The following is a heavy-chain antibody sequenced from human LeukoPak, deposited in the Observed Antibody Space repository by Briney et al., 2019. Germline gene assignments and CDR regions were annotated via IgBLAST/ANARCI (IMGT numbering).Heavy chain of an antibody. J-gene: IGHJ4*02. CDR2: INPDSGGT. D-gene: IGHD3-16*01. V-gene: IGHV1-2*02. CDR1: GYTFTSYY. Sequence: GASVKVSCKASGYTFTSYYMHWVRQAPGQGLEWMGWINPDSGGTNYAQKFQGRVSMTRDTSISTAYMELSRLKSDDTAVYYCARDGGLDYWGQGTLVTVSS. CDR3: ARDGGLDY.